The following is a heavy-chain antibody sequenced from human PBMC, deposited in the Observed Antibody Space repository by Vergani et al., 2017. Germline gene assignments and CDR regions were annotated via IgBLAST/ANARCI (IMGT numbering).Heavy chain of an antibody. CDR1: GGTFSSYT. J-gene: IGHJ5*02. Sequence: QVQLVQSGAEVKKPGSSVKVSCKASGGTFSSYTISWVRQAPGQGLEWMGRIIPILGIANYAQKFQGRVTITADKSTSTAYMELSSLRSEDTAVYYCARGTEYYYDSSGYYVGWFDPWGQGTLVTVSS. CDR3: ARGTEYYYDSSGYYVGWFDP. D-gene: IGHD3-22*01. CDR2: IIPILGIA. V-gene: IGHV1-69*02.